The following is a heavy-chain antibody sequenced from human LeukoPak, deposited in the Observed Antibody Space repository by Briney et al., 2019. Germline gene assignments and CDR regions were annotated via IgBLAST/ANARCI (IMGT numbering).Heavy chain of an antibody. CDR1: GGSITTTGYY. CDR2: IYYSGST. CDR3: ARSDAFDI. V-gene: IGHV4-61*05. Sequence: SETLSLTCIVSGGSITTTGYYWGWIRQPPGKGLEWIGYIYYSGSTNYNPSLKSRVTISVDTSKNQFSLKLSSVTAADTAVYYCARSDAFDIWGQGTMVTVSS. J-gene: IGHJ3*02.